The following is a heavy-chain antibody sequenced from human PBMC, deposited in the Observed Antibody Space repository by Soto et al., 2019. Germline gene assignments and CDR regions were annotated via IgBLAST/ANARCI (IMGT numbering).Heavy chain of an antibody. D-gene: IGHD6-13*01. CDR2: IKAGNDNT. CDR3: ARGRGISAALFDS. J-gene: IGHJ4*02. CDR1: GYTFTSYT. V-gene: IGHV1-3*01. Sequence: QVHLVQSGAEVKKPGASVKVSCKASGYTFTSYTIHWVRQAPGPRIEWMGWIKAGNDNTKYSQKLQGRVTITGDTSASTDYMEVSSLRSEDTAVYYCARGRGISAALFDSLGQGTLVNVSS.